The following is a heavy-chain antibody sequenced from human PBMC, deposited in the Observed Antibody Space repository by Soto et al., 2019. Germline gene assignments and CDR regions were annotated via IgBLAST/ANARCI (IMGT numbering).Heavy chain of an antibody. J-gene: IGHJ4*02. CDR3: ARAESSGSYPYPDC. D-gene: IGHD1-26*01. CDR1: GFTVSSNY. CDR2: LYSGGST. Sequence: GGSLRLSCAASGFTVSSNYMSWVRQAPGQGLEWVSVLYSGGSTYYADSVKGRFTISRDNSKNTLYLQMNNLRADDTAVYYCARAESSGSYPYPDCWGQGTLVTVSS. V-gene: IGHV3-66*01.